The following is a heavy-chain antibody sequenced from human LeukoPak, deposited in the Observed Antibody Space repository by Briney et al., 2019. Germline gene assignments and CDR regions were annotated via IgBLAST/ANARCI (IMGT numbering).Heavy chain of an antibody. CDR1: GFTFSNFA. J-gene: IGHJ4*02. CDR2: ITGSGGNT. D-gene: IGHD3-9*01. V-gene: IGHV3-23*01. CDR3: AKWGDYDVLTGYYVSDY. Sequence: GGSLRLSCVASGFTFSNFAMSWVRQAPGKGLEWVSAITGSGGNTYYADSVKGRFTISRDNSKNTVFLQMNSLRAEDTAVYYCAKWGDYDVLTGYYVSDYWGQGTLVTVSS.